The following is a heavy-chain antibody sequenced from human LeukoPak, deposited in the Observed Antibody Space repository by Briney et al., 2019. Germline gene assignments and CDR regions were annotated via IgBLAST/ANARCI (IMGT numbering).Heavy chain of an antibody. Sequence: GASVKVSCKASGYTFTGYYMHWVRQAPGQGLEWMGWINPNSGGTNYAQKFQGRVTMTRDTSISTAYMELSRLRSDDTAVYYCARDRISGYCSGGSCYFDYWGQGTLVTVSS. V-gene: IGHV1-2*02. CDR2: INPNSGGT. CDR1: GYTFTGYY. CDR3: ARDRISGYCSGGSCYFDY. J-gene: IGHJ4*02. D-gene: IGHD2-15*01.